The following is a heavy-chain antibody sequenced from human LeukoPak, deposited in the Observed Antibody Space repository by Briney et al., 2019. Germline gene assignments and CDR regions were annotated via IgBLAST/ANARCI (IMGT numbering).Heavy chain of an antibody. J-gene: IGHJ6*02. CDR1: GGSISRSNW. Sequence: TPSETLSLTCAVSGGSISRSNWWSWVRQPPGKGLEWIGEIYHSGSTNYNPSLKSRITISMDTSKNQVSLKLTSVTAADTAIYYCARGFDIVVLAAATRFYAMDVWGQGTTVTVSS. CDR2: IYHSGST. D-gene: IGHD2-15*01. V-gene: IGHV4-4*02. CDR3: ARGFDIVVLAAATRFYAMDV.